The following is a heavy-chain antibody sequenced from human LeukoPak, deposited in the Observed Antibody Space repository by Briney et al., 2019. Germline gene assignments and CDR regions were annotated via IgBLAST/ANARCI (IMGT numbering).Heavy chain of an antibody. D-gene: IGHD2-8*01. CDR1: GGSISSSNW. V-gene: IGHV4-4*02. J-gene: IGHJ4*02. CDR2: IYHSGST. CDR3: ARGYCTNAVCSLGPTQA. Sequence: PSGTLSLTCAVSGGSISSSNWWSWVRQPPGKGLEWIGEIYHSGSTNYNPSLKSRVTISVDKSKNQFSLKLSSVTAAGTAVYYCARGYCTNAVCSLGPTQAWGQGTLVTVSS.